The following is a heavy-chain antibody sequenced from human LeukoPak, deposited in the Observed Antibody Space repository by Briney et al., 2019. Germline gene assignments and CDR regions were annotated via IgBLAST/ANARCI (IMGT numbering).Heavy chain of an antibody. CDR3: ARVRRYYYGMDV. CDR1: GYTLTDYY. CDR2: MNPNSGDT. Sequence: ASVKVSCKASGYTLTDYYIHWVRQAPGQGLEWMGWMNPNSGDTNSAQSFQGRFTMTRETSISTAYMELSRLRFDDTAVYYCARVRRYYYGMDVWGQGTTVTVSS. J-gene: IGHJ6*02. V-gene: IGHV1-2*02.